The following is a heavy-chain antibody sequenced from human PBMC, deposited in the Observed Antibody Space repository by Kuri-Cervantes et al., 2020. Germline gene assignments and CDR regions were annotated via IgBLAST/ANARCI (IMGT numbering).Heavy chain of an antibody. CDR2: IWYDGSNK. V-gene: IGHV3-33*08. J-gene: IGHJ6*02. CDR1: GFTFSSYA. D-gene: IGHD3-10*01. CDR3: ARDPRLGPGSGSLWRRDFAEDGMDV. Sequence: GESLKISCAASGFTFSSYAMHWVRQAPGKGLEWVAVIWYDGSNKYYADSVKGRFTISRDNSKNTLYLQMNSLRAEDTAVYYCARDPRLGPGSGSLWRRDFAEDGMDVWGQGTTVTVSS.